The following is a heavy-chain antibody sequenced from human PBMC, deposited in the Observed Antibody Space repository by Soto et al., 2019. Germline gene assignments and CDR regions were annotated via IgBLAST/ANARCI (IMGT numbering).Heavy chain of an antibody. V-gene: IGHV4-30-4*01. CDR1: GGSISSGDYY. CDR3: ARAQQHYAFWSGYSPNSYFFDY. CDR2: IFYSGST. J-gene: IGHJ4*02. D-gene: IGHD3-3*01. Sequence: QVQLQESGPGLVKPSQTLSLTCTVSGGSISSGDYYWSWIRQPPGKGLEWIGYIFYSGSTYYNPSLKSRVTISVDTSKKQFSLKLTSVTAADTAVYYCARAQQHYAFWSGYSPNSYFFDYWGQGTLVTVSS.